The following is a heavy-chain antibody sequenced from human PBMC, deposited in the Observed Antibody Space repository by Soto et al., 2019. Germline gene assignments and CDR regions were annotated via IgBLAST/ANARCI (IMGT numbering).Heavy chain of an antibody. J-gene: IGHJ6*02. CDR2: IDPSDSYT. CDR3: AASIFYYGMDV. CDR1: GYTFSRYW. V-gene: IGHV5-10-1*01. Sequence: PGESLKISCKASGYTFSRYWIAWVRQMPGKGLEWMGIIDPSDSYTNYSPSFQGHVTISADKSISTAYLQWSSLKASDTAIYYCAASIFYYGMDVWGQGTTVTVSS.